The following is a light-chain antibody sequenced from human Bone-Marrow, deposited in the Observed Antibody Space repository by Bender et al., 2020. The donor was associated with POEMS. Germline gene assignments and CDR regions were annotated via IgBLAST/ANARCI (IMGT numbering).Light chain of an antibody. CDR3: SAYTGGYTGV. CDR1: SSDVGSYNL. V-gene: IGLV2-14*02. J-gene: IGLJ3*02. Sequence: QSALTQPASVSGSPGQSITISCTGTSSDVGSYNLVSWYQQHPGKAPKLMIYEVSKRPSGVSNRFSGSKSGNTASLIVSGLQAEDEADYYCSAYTGGYTGVFGGGTKLTVL. CDR2: EVS.